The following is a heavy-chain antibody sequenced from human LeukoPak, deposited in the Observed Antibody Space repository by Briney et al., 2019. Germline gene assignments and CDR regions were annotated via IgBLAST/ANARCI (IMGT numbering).Heavy chain of an antibody. CDR1: GGSINNYY. D-gene: IGHD3-10*01. J-gene: IGHJ4*02. CDR3: ARTYYYGSGRYFDY. CDR2: IYHSGST. Sequence: PSETLSLTCTVSGGSINNYYWSWIRQPPGKGLDWIGYIYHSGSTTYNPSLKSRVTISVDTSKNQFSLKLSSVTAADTAIYYCARTYYYGSGRYFDYWGQGTLVTVSS. V-gene: IGHV4-59*01.